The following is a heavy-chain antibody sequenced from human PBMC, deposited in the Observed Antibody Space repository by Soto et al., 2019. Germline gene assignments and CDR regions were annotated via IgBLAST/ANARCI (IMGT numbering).Heavy chain of an antibody. D-gene: IGHD2-15*01. CDR3: TRREDKRGGMDV. CDR2: IRSKANSYAT. J-gene: IGHJ6*02. Sequence: GGSLRLSCAASGFTFSGSAMHWVRQASGKGLEWVGRIRSKANSYATAYAASVKGRFTISRDDSKNTAYLQMNSMKTEDTAVYYCTRREDKRGGMDVWGQGTTVTVSS. V-gene: IGHV3-73*01. CDR1: GFTFSGSA.